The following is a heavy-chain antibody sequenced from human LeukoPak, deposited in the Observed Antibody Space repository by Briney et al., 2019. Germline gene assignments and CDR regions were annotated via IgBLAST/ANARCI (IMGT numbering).Heavy chain of an antibody. J-gene: IGHJ3*02. CDR2: ISSSGTYV. Sequence: GGSLRLSCAASGFTFSSYSVNWVRQAPGKGLEWVSSISSSGTYVYYADSVKGRFTISRDNAKNSLSLQMNSLRADNAAVYYCARASSKQLAGYLPDGFDIWGQGTMVTVSS. V-gene: IGHV3-21*01. D-gene: IGHD3-9*01. CDR3: ARASSKQLAGYLPDGFDI. CDR1: GFTFSSYS.